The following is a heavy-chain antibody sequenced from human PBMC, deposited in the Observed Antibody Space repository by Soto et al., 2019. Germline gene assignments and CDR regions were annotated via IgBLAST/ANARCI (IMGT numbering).Heavy chain of an antibody. CDR1: GFTFSSYG. Sequence: GGSLRLSCAASGFTFSSYGMHWVRQAPGKGLEWVAVISYDGSNKYYADSVKGRFTISRDNSKNTLYLQMNSLRAEDTAVYYCAKDSVVAATSHYYYYYGMDVWGQGTTVTVSS. V-gene: IGHV3-30*18. J-gene: IGHJ6*02. CDR3: AKDSVVAATSHYYYYYGMDV. CDR2: ISYDGSNK. D-gene: IGHD2-15*01.